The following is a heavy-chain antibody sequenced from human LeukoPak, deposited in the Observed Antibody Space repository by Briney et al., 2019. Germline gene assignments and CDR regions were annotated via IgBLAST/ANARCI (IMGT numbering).Heavy chain of an antibody. J-gene: IGHJ6*02. Sequence: ASVKVSCKASGGTFSSYAISWVRQAPGQGLEWMGRIIPILGIANYAQKFQGRVTITADKSTSTAYMELSSLRSEDTAVYYCARGRNPLRGYYYYYGMDVWGQGTTVTVSS. V-gene: IGHV1-69*04. CDR3: ARGRNPLRGYYYYYGMDV. CDR2: IIPILGIA. CDR1: GGTFSSYA. D-gene: IGHD1-14*01.